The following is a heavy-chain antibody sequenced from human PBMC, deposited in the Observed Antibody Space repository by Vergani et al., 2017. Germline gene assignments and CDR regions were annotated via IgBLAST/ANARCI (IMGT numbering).Heavy chain of an antibody. CDR1: GFRVTTYY. D-gene: IGHD2-15*01. J-gene: IGHJ4*01. Sequence: VALLESGGGLAPPGGSLRVSCSASGFRVTTYYISLVRQAPGKGLEWVSVIKSDGRTSYAESVRGRFTISRDTSRNAVYLQMNILRVEDTGVYYCTRSECSGTTCYGHYFDLWGHGILVTVSS. CDR3: TRSECSGTTCYGHYFDL. CDR2: IKSDGRT. V-gene: IGHV3-66*02.